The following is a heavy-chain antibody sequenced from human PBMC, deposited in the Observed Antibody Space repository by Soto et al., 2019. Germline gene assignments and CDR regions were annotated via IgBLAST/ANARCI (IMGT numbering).Heavy chain of an antibody. CDR2: IIPILGIA. V-gene: IGHV1-69*04. CDR3: AREGNCSGGSCYWNWFDP. Sequence: SVKVSCKASGGTFSSFTISWVRQAPGQGLEWMGRIIPILGIANYAQKFQGRVTITADKSTSTAYMELSSLRSEDTAVYYCAREGNCSGGSCYWNWFDPWGQGTLVTVS. J-gene: IGHJ5*02. CDR1: GGTFSSFT. D-gene: IGHD2-15*01.